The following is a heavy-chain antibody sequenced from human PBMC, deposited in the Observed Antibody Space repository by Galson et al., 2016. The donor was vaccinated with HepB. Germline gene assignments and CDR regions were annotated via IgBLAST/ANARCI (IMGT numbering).Heavy chain of an antibody. J-gene: IGHJ4*02. D-gene: IGHD2-15*01. CDR2: ISSNGGNT. CDR3: VRLGYCSGGSCYYDY. Sequence: SLRLSCAASGFTFSGYAMHWVRQAPRKGLEFVSAISSNGGNTYYADSVKGRFTISRDNFKNTLYLQMSSLRAEDTAVYYCVRLGYCSGGSCYYDYWGQGTLVTVSS. V-gene: IGHV3-64D*06. CDR1: GFTFSGYA.